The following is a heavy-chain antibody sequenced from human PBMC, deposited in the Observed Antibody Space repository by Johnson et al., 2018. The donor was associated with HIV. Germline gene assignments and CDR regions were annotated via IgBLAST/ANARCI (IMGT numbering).Heavy chain of an antibody. CDR3: ARVGTVRDAFDI. V-gene: IGHV3-66*01. J-gene: IGHJ3*02. CDR2: IYSGGST. D-gene: IGHD7-27*01. CDR1: GFTVSSNY. Sequence: MLLVESGGGLVQPGGSLRLSCAASGFTVSSNYMNWVRQTPGKGLEWVSVIYSGGSTYYADSVKGRFTISRDNSKNTLYLQMNSLRAECTAVYYCARVGTVRDAFDICGQGKMVTVSS.